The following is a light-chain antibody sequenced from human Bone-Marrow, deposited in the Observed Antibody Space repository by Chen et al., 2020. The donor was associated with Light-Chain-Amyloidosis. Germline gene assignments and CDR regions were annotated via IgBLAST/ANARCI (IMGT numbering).Light chain of an antibody. CDR1: QGNSRY. J-gene: IGKJ4*01. Sequence: DIQMTQSPSSLAPSVGDRVTISCRASQGNSRYLNWYQQKPGEDPKLLIYAIFNLQSGVPSRFSGSGSGTDFTLTISSLQPEDFATYFCEQSYSTPTFGGGTKVEIK. CDR3: EQSYSTPT. V-gene: IGKV1-39*01. CDR2: AIF.